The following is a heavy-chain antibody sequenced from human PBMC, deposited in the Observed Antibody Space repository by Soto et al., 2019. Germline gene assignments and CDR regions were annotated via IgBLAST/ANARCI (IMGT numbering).Heavy chain of an antibody. D-gene: IGHD1-1*01. CDR1: GGSISSYY. Sequence: PSETLSLTCTVSGGSISSYYWSWIRQPPGKGLEWIGYIYYSGSTNYNPSLKSRVTISVDKSKNQFSLKLSSVTAADTAVYYCARDGDWNYYYYYGMDVWGQGTTVTVSS. J-gene: IGHJ6*02. V-gene: IGHV4-59*12. CDR3: ARDGDWNYYYYYGMDV. CDR2: IYYSGST.